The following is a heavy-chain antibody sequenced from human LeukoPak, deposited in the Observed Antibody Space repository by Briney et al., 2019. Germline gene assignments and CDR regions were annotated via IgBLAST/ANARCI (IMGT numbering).Heavy chain of an antibody. D-gene: IGHD3-3*01. CDR2: INPSGGST. V-gene: IGHV1-46*01. J-gene: IGHJ4*02. Sequence: ASVKVSCKASGYTFTSYYMHWVRQAPGQGLEWMGIINPSGGSTSYAQKFQGRVTMTRDMSTSTAYMELRSLRSDDTAVYYCARGTYYDFWSGYYTETNFDYWGQGTLVTVSS. CDR3: ARGTYYDFWSGYYTETNFDY. CDR1: GYTFTSYY.